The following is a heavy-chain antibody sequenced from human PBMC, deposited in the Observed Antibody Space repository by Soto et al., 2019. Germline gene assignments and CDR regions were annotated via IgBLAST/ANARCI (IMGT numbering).Heavy chain of an antibody. CDR1: GGTFSSYA. V-gene: IGHV1-69*13. D-gene: IGHD2-2*01. J-gene: IGHJ6*02. CDR3: ARGPKRYCSSTSCSNYYYYYYGMDV. Sequence: SVKVSCNASGGTFSSYAISWVRQAPGQGLEWMGGIIPIFGTANYAQKFQGRVTITADESTSTAYMELSSLRSEDTAVYYCARGPKRYCSSTSCSNYYYYYYGMDVWGQGTTVTVSS. CDR2: IIPIFGTA.